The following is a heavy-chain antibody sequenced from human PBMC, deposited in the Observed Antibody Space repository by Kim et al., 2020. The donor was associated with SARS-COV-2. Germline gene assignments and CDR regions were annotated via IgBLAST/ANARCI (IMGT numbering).Heavy chain of an antibody. J-gene: IGHJ4*02. D-gene: IGHD2-15*01. CDR3: ARDPGDCSGGSCYNY. Sequence: KFQGRVTITADESTSTAYMELSSLRSEDTAVYYCARDPGDCSGGSCYNYWGQGTLVTVSS. V-gene: IGHV1-69*01.